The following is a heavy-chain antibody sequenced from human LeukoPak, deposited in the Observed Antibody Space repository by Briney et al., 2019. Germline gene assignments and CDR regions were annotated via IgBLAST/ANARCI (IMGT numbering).Heavy chain of an antibody. V-gene: IGHV1-2*02. CDR2: INPNSGGT. J-gene: IGHJ6*02. D-gene: IGHD3-22*01. Sequence: ASVKVSCKASGYTFTGYYMHWVRQAPGQGLEWMGWINPNSGGTNYAQKFQGRVTMTRDTSISTAYMELSRLRSDDTAVYYCARDPRITMIVVAENYYYGMDVWGQGTTVTVSS. CDR1: GYTFTGYY. CDR3: ARDPRITMIVVAENYYYGMDV.